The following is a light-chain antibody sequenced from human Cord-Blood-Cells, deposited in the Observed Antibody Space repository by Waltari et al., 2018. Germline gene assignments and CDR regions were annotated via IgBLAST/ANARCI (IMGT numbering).Light chain of an antibody. CDR3: CSYAGSSTWV. CDR2: EGS. Sequence: QSALTQPASVSGSPGQSITISCTGTSSDFGSYNLVSWYQQHPGKAPKLMIYEGSKRPSGVSNRVSGSKSGNTASLTIAGLQAEDEADYYCCSYAGSSTWVFGGGTKLTVL. V-gene: IGLV2-23*01. CDR1: SSDFGSYNL. J-gene: IGLJ3*02.